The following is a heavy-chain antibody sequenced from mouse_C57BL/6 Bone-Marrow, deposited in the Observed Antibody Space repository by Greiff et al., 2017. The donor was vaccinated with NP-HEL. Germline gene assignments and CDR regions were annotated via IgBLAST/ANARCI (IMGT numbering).Heavy chain of an antibody. Sequence: QVQLQQPGAELVKPGASVKLSCKASGYTFTSYWMQWVKQRPGQGLEWIGEIDPSESYTNYNQKFKGKATLTVDTSSSTAYMQLSSLTSEDSAVYYCARERDYGNYPYFDYWGQGTTLTVSS. CDR2: IDPSESYT. CDR3: ARERDYGNYPYFDY. V-gene: IGHV1-50*01. J-gene: IGHJ2*01. CDR1: GYTFTSYW. D-gene: IGHD2-1*01.